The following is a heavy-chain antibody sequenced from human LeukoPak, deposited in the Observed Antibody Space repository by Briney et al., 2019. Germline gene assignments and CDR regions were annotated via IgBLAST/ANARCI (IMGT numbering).Heavy chain of an antibody. J-gene: IGHJ4*02. D-gene: IGHD2-15*01. CDR3: ATGGRSGVAFES. V-gene: IGHV3-23*01. CDR2: ISDSGGST. CDR1: GFTFSNYA. Sequence: GGSLRLSCAASGFTFSNYAMAWVRQAPGKGLRWVSAISDSGGSTYYADSVMGRSTISRDKSNNTLYLQMNSLRAEDTAVYYCATGGRSGVAFESWGQGTLVTVSS.